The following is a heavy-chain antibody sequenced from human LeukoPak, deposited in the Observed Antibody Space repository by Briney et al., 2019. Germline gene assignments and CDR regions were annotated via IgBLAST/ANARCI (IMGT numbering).Heavy chain of an antibody. V-gene: IGHV1-8*01. J-gene: IGHJ4*02. Sequence: ASVKVSCKASGYTFTSYDINWVRQATGQGLEWMGWMNPNSGNTGYAQKFQGRVTMTRNTSISTAYMELSSLRSEDTAVYYCARVRKVVRSDPFDYWGQGTLVTVSS. CDR2: MNPNSGNT. CDR1: GYTFTSYD. D-gene: IGHD2-15*01. CDR3: ARVRKVVRSDPFDY.